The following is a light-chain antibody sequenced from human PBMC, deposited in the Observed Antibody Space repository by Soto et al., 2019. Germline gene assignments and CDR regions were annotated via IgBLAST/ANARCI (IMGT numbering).Light chain of an antibody. J-gene: IGLJ1*01. CDR2: SNT. V-gene: IGLV1-40*01. CDR1: SSNIGAYYD. CDR3: QSYDTSVRDYV. Sequence: QSVLTQPPSVSGAPGQRVTISCTGSSSNIGAYYDVHWYQQVPGTAPKLLIFSNTNRPSGVPDRFSGSKSGTSASLAITGLQAEDEADYYCQSYDTSVRDYVFGTGTKGTVL.